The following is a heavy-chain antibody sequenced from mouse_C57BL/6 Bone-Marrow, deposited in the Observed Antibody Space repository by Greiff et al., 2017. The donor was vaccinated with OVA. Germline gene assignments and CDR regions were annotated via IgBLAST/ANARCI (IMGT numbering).Heavy chain of an antibody. CDR2: SRNKANDYTT. CDR1: GFTFSDFY. CDR3: ARDDSNYDFAY. D-gene: IGHD2-5*01. V-gene: IGHV7-1*01. Sequence: EVKLVESGGGLVQSGRSLRLSCATSGFTFSDFYMEWVRQAPGKGLEWIAASRNKANDYTTEYSASVKGRFIVSRDTSQSILYLQMNALRAEDTAIYYCARDDSNYDFAYWGQGTLVTVSA. J-gene: IGHJ3*01.